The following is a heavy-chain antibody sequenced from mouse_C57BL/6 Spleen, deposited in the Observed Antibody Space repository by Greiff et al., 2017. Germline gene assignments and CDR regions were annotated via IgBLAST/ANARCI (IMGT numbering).Heavy chain of an antibody. Sequence: VQLQQSGPELVKPGASVKISCKASGYTFTDYYMHWVKQSHGKSLEWIGDINTNNGGTSYNQKFTSKATLTVDKSSSTAYMELRSLTSEDSAVDYCARYDCWSGHDYWGQGTTGTVSS. J-gene: IGHJ2*01. CDR2: INTNNGGT. V-gene: IGHV1-26*01. CDR1: GYTFTDYY. CDR3: ARYDCWSGHDY. D-gene: IGHD2-12*01.